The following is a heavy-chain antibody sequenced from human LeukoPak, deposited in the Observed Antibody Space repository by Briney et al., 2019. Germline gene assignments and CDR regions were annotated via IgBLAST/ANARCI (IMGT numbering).Heavy chain of an antibody. CDR2: IKTDGSST. CDR1: GFTFSDYW. Sequence: GGSLRLSCAASGFTFSDYWMHWVRQAPGKGLVWIAHIKTDGSSTKYADSVQGRFTISRDNAKNTLYLQMNSLRAEDTAVYYCANYYDSSGYWDDAFDIWGQGTMVTVSS. J-gene: IGHJ3*02. V-gene: IGHV3-74*01. D-gene: IGHD3-22*01. CDR3: ANYYDSSGYWDDAFDI.